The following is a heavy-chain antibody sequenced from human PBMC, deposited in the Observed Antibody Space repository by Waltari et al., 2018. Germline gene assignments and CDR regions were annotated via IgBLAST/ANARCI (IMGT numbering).Heavy chain of an antibody. Sequence: EVQLVESGGGLVQPGGSLRLSCTASGFIFRNYWMRWVRQAPGKGLEWVANIKQDEIEKKYANSVKGRFTISRDNAKDSLSLHMNSLRVEDTAVYYCARALMPVVNAPFWFDSWGQGALVTVSS. CDR1: GFIFRNYW. V-gene: IGHV3-7*04. CDR3: ARALMPVVNAPFWFDS. CDR2: IKQDEIEK. D-gene: IGHD2-21*01. J-gene: IGHJ5*01.